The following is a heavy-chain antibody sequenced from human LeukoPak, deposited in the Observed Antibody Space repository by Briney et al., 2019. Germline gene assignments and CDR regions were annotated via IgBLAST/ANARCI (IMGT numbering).Heavy chain of an antibody. CDR2: ISASGDST. J-gene: IGHJ4*02. CDR1: GFTFSNSG. D-gene: IGHD3-3*01. Sequence: GGTLRLSCAASGFTFSNSGMNWVRQAPGKGLEWVSTISASGDSTYYADSVKGRFTSSRDNSKNTLYLQMNSLRAEDTAVYYCAKGAYYADWGQGTLVTVSS. CDR3: AKGAYYAD. V-gene: IGHV3-23*01.